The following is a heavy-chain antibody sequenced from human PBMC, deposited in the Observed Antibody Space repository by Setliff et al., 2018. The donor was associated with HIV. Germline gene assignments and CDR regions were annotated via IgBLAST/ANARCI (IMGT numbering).Heavy chain of an antibody. CDR3: AMGIAVAGSGEVDY. D-gene: IGHD6-19*01. Sequence: KTSETLSLTCTVSGGSISSGSYYWSWIRQPAGKGLEWIGHIYTSGSTNYNPPLKSRVTISVDTSKNQFSLKLSSVTAADTAVYYCAMGIAVAGSGEVDYWGQGTLVTVSS. CDR2: IYTSGST. J-gene: IGHJ4*02. V-gene: IGHV4-61*09. CDR1: GGSISSGSYY.